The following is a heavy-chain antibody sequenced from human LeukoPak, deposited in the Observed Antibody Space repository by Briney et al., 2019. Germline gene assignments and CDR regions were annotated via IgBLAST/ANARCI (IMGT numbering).Heavy chain of an antibody. CDR2: IRFDGSNN. D-gene: IGHD3-9*01. V-gene: IGHV3-30*02. CDR3: AKDRDYDTLTGYYTEQDY. J-gene: IGHJ4*02. CDR1: GFTFSNYG. Sequence: PGGSLRLSCAASGFTFSNYGVHWVRQAPGKGLEWVSFIRFDGSNNYYADSVKGRFTISRDSSKNTLYLQMNSLRAEDTAVYYCAKDRDYDTLTGYYTEQDYWGQGTLVTVSS.